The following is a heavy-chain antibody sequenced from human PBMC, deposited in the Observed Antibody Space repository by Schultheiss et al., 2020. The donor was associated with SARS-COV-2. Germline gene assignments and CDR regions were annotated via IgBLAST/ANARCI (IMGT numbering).Heavy chain of an antibody. D-gene: IGHD4-17*01. J-gene: IGHJ4*02. V-gene: IGHV4-34*01. CDR2: INRSGST. Sequence: SETLSLTCAVYGGSVSGYYWSWIRQPPGKGLEWIGEINRSGSTNYNPSLKSRVIISVDTSKNQFSLKLSSVTAADTAVYYCASEYDYGDYGPFNYWGQGTLVTVSS. CDR3: ASEYDYGDYGPFNY. CDR1: GGSVSGYY.